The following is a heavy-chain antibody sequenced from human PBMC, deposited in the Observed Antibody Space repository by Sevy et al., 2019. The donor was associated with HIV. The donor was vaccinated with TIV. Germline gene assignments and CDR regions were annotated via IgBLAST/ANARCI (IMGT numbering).Heavy chain of an antibody. J-gene: IGHJ4*02. CDR2: FDPEDGER. CDR3: AINREYYSDTSGYFDY. D-gene: IGHD3-22*01. Sequence: ASVKVSCRISRYSLNKFSMHWVRQAPGKGLEWMGSFDPEDGERIYAQKFQGRFSMTEDTSTDTAYMELSSLRPYDTAVYYCAINREYYSDTSGYFDYWGQGTLVTVSS. V-gene: IGHV1-24*01. CDR1: RYSLNKFS.